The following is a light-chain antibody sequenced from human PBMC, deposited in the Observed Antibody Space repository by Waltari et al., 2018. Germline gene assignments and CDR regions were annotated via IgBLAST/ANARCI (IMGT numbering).Light chain of an antibody. CDR2: NTV. Sequence: QSVLPQPASASGTPGQRVTVSCSVSSSNLAINGLNWYQQIPGTAPKLLIYNTVQRASGVPDRCSGAKSGTSASLAISGLQSEDEADYYCATWDDNLKGLFGGGTKLTVL. CDR1: SSNLAING. J-gene: IGLJ3*02. V-gene: IGLV1-44*01. CDR3: ATWDDNLKGL.